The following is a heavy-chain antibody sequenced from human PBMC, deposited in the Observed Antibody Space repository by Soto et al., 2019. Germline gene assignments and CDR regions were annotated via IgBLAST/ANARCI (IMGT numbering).Heavy chain of an antibody. CDR1: GFTFSNYA. CDR2: ISGSGGST. J-gene: IGHJ6*02. D-gene: IGHD3-3*01. V-gene: IGHV3-23*01. Sequence: GGSLRLSCAASGFTFSNYAMTWVRQAPGKGLEWVSAISGSGGSTYYADSVKGRFTISRDNSKNTMYLQMNSLRAEDTAVYYCATDGGYDFWSGYYVHYYGMDVWGQGTTVTVSS. CDR3: ATDGGYDFWSGYYVHYYGMDV.